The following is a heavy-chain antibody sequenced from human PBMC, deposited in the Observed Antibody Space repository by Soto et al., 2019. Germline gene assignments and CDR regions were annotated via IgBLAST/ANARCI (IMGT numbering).Heavy chain of an antibody. CDR2: IVSDGSAK. CDR3: ARDDAFGNENGFDI. Sequence: GGSLRLSCAVSGFPFSTYGFHWVRQPPGKGLEWVAVIVSDGSAKYHADSVEGRFTISRDNSKDTLDLQMNSLRAEDTAVYYCARDDAFGNENGFDIWGQGTVVTVSS. D-gene: IGHD1-1*01. J-gene: IGHJ3*02. CDR1: GFPFSTYG. V-gene: IGHV3-33*01.